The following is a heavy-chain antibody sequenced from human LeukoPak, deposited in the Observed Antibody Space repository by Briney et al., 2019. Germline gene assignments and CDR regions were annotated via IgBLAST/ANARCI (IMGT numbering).Heavy chain of an antibody. D-gene: IGHD3-22*01. CDR3: ARRIYYDSSGYGLDY. J-gene: IGHJ4*02. CDR2: IYPGDSDT. V-gene: IGHV5-51*01. Sequence: PGESLQISCQGSGYIFTSYWIGWVRQLPGKGLEWMGIIYPGDSDTRYSPSFQGQVTTSADKSISTAYLQWSSLKASDTAIYYCARRIYYDSSGYGLDYWGQGILVTVSS. CDR1: GYIFTSYW.